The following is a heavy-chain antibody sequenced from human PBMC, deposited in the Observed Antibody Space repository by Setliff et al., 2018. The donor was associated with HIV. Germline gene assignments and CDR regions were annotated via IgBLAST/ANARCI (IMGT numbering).Heavy chain of an antibody. CDR3: ARGKWLVRPFLFDY. J-gene: IGHJ4*02. Sequence: KPSETLSLTCAVYGESFSGYDWTWIRQPPGEGLEWIGEINHSGRTNYSPSLKSRVTISVDTSKNQFSLRLNSVTAADTAVYYCARGKWLVRPFLFDYWGQGSLVTVSS. CDR1: GESFSGYD. V-gene: IGHV4-34*01. CDR2: INHSGRT. D-gene: IGHD6-19*01.